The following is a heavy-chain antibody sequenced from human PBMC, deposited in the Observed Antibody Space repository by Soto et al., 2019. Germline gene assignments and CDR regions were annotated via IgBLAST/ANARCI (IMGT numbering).Heavy chain of an antibody. D-gene: IGHD2-8*01. CDR3: VSQRTSVLSQAYFDY. CDR1: DGSVSNSNYY. V-gene: IGHV4-39*01. J-gene: IGHJ4*02. CDR2: VYYRGRS. Sequence: ETQSHTCTVSDGSVSNSNYYWSWKIQTLGKGLGWIGSVYYRGRSYSKSSVKSRITISVDTSKNQFSLNLNSVTASDTAVCFCVSQRTSVLSQAYFDYWGPGALVTVSS.